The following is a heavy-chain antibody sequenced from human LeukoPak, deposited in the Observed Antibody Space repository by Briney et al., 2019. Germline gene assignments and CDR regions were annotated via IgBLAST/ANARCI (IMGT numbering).Heavy chain of an antibody. J-gene: IGHJ6*03. CDR1: GFTFTTYW. CDR2: IKQDGTEK. D-gene: IGHD4-11*01. Sequence: GESLRLSCAASGFTFTTYWMSWVRQPPGKGLEWVANIKQDGTEKYYVDSVKGRFTISRDNAKNSLYLQMNSLRAEDTAVYYCARDRLTTVTTWYYYYYMDVWGKGTTVTVSS. V-gene: IGHV3-7*01. CDR3: ARDRLTTVTTWYYYYYMDV.